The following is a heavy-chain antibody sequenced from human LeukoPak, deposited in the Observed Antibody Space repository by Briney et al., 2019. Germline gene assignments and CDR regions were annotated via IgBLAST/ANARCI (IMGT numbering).Heavy chain of an antibody. D-gene: IGHD1-26*01. CDR3: ARRVDELRWFDP. CDR2: IYYSGST. V-gene: IGHV4-59*08. J-gene: IGHJ5*02. CDR1: GGSISSYY. Sequence: MTSETLSLTCTVSGGSISSYYWSWIRQPPGKGLEWIGYIYYSGSTKYKPSLKSRVTISVDTSKNQFSLRLSSVTAADTAVYYCARRVDELRWFDPWGQGTLVTVSS.